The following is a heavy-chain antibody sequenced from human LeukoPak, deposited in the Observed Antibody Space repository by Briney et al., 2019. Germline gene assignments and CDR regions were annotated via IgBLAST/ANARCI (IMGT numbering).Heavy chain of an antibody. CDR1: GFTFSSYE. CDR2: ISSSGSTI. CDR3: ARVAAMTGTVIDY. J-gene: IGHJ4*02. Sequence: PGGSLRLSCAASGFTFSSYEMNWVRQAPGKGLEWVSYISSSGSTIYYADSVKGRFTISRDNAKNSLYLQMNSLRAEDTAVYYCARVAAMTGTVIDYWGQGTLVTVSS. V-gene: IGHV3-48*03. D-gene: IGHD6-19*01.